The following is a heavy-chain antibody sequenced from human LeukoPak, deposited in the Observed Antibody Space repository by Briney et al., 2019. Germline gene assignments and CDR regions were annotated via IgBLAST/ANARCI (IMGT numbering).Heavy chain of an antibody. CDR1: GFTFSSYW. V-gene: IGHV3-74*01. CDR3: ARDKYSSGWYVYY. D-gene: IGHD6-19*01. CDR2: INSDGSST. Sequence: GGSLRLSCAASGFTFSSYWMHWVRQAPGKGLVWVSRINSDGSSTSYADSVKGRFTISRDNAKNTLYLQMNSLRAEDTAMYYCARDKYSSGWYVYYWGQGTLVTVSS. J-gene: IGHJ4*02.